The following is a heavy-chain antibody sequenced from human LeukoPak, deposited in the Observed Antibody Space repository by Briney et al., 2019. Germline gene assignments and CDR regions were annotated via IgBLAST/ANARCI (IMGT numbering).Heavy chain of an antibody. Sequence: GGSLRLSCVASGFIFRNYWMSWVRQAPGKGLERVANINQDGSEKYYVDSVKGRFTISRDNTKNSLVLQMNTLRADDTAVYYCARDDNYGSDYWGQGTLVIVSS. D-gene: IGHD3-10*01. CDR2: INQDGSEK. J-gene: IGHJ4*02. CDR3: ARDDNYGSDY. CDR1: GFIFRNYW. V-gene: IGHV3-7*04.